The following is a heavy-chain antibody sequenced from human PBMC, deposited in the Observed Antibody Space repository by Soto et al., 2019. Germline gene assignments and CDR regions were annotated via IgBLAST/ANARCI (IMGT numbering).Heavy chain of an antibody. CDR2: ITSTANRI. V-gene: IGHV3-21*02. J-gene: IGHJ6*02. CDR1: GFTFNKYS. Sequence: EVQLVESGGRLVKPGGSLRLSCAASGFTFNKYSMNWVRQAPGKGLEWVSSITSTANRIYYADSVKGRFTISRDNAQKSVYLQMKSLRVGDTAVYYCARESDFDFWSSNYIDGMDVWRQGTTVTVSS. D-gene: IGHD3-3*01. CDR3: ARESDFDFWSSNYIDGMDV.